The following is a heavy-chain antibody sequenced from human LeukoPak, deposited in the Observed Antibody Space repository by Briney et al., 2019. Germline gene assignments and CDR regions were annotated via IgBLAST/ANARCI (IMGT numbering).Heavy chain of an antibody. V-gene: IGHV3-23*01. D-gene: IGHD1-26*01. CDR3: AKLGATTPAIDY. CDR1: GFTFSTYA. Sequence: GGSLRLSCADSGFTFSTYAMSWVRQAPGKGLEWVSAISASGGGTYYAGSVKGRFTISRDNSKNTLYLQMNSLRAEDMAVYYCAKLGATTPAIDYWGQGTLVTVSS. J-gene: IGHJ4*02. CDR2: ISASGGGT.